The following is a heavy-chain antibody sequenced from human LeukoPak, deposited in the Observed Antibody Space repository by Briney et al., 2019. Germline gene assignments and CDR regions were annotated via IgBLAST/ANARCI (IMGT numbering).Heavy chain of an antibody. V-gene: IGHV3-23*01. CDR3: AKRLGGYGEGGLDY. D-gene: IGHD4-17*01. J-gene: IGHJ4*02. CDR1: GFTFSSYA. Sequence: GGSLRLSCAASGFTFSSYAMSWVRQAPGKGLEWVSAISGSGGSTYYADSVKGRFTISRDNSKNTLYLQMNSLRAEDTAVYYCAKRLGGYGEGGLDYWGQGTLVTVSS. CDR2: ISGSGGST.